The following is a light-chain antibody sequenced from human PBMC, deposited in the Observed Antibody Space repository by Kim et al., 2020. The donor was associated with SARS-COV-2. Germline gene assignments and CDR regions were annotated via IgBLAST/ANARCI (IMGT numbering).Light chain of an antibody. Sequence: DIVMTQTPLSSPVTLGQPVSISCRSSQSLVHRDGNTYLSWLQQRPGQPPRLLIYKTYKRFSGVSDRFSGSGAGTDFTLKIRGVEAEDVGIYYCMQATQYLYSFGQGTKLEI. V-gene: IGKV2-24*01. J-gene: IGKJ2*03. CDR1: QSLVHRDGNTY. CDR3: MQATQYLYS. CDR2: KTY.